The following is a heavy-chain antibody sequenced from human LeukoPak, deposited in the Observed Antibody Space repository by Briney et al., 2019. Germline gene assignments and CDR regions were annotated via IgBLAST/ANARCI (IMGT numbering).Heavy chain of an antibody. V-gene: IGHV3-30*03. Sequence: GRSLRLSCAVSGFSFSTYAMHWVRQAPGKGLDWVAVISNDGDKKYYADSVKGRVTISRDSSKNTLYLQMNSLRTEDTAVYYCARPETQYSSGLDGFDIWGQGTMVTVSS. CDR2: ISNDGDKK. D-gene: IGHD6-19*01. CDR3: ARPETQYSSGLDGFDI. CDR1: GFSFSTYA. J-gene: IGHJ3*02.